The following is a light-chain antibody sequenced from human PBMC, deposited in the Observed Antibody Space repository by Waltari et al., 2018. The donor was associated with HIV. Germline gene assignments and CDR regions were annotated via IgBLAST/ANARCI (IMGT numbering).Light chain of an antibody. J-gene: IGKJ4*01. Sequence: DIQMTQSPSSLSASVGDRVTITCRASQDITTYLNWYQHKPGKAPKLLISDTSNLETGVPLRFSGSGSGTHFIFTISSLQSEDIATYYCQQYHDLPLTFGGGTKVEIK. V-gene: IGKV1-33*01. CDR2: DTS. CDR3: QQYHDLPLT. CDR1: QDITTY.